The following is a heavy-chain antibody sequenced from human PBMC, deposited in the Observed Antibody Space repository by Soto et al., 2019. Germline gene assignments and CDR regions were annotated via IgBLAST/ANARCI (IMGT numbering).Heavy chain of an antibody. CDR3: ARGVRGYYYGMDV. V-gene: IGHV4-59*01. Sequence: QVQLQESGPGLVKPSETLSLTCTVSGGSISSYYWSWIRQPPGKGLESIGYSYYSGSTNYNPSLKSRVTISVDTSKNQFSLKLSSVTAADTAVYYCARGVRGYYYGMDVWGQGTTVTVSS. CDR2: SYYSGST. D-gene: IGHD6-13*01. J-gene: IGHJ6*02. CDR1: GGSISSYY.